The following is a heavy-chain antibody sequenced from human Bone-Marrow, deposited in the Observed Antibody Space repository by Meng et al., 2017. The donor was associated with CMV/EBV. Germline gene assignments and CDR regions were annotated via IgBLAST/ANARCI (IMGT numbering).Heavy chain of an antibody. J-gene: IGHJ4*02. Sequence: SVKVSCKASGGTFSSYTISWVRQAPGQGLEWMGRIIPILGIANYAQKFQGRLTITADKSTSTAYMELSSLRSEDTAVYYCARAPGYGSGSDVFDYWGQGTLVTVSS. CDR2: IIPILGIA. CDR3: ARAPGYGSGSDVFDY. CDR1: GGTFSSYT. V-gene: IGHV1-69*02. D-gene: IGHD3-10*01.